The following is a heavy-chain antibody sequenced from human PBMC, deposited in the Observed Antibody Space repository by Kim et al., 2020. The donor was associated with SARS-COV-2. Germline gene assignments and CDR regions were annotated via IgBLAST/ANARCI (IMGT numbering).Heavy chain of an antibody. CDR2: KN. Sequence: KNNYDESGKIRFTISGDHSKNTQYLPMNRLGAEDTAVYYCARSGYGSGMDVWGQGTTVTVSS. D-gene: IGHD5-12*01. J-gene: IGHJ6*02. V-gene: IGHV3-30*01. CDR3: ARSGYGSGMDV.